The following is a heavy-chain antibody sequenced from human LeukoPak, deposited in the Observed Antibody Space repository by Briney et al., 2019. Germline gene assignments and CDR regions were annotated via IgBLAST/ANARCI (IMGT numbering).Heavy chain of an antibody. Sequence: GASVKVSCKASGYTFTGYYMHWVRQAPGQGLEWMGWINPKSGGTNYAQKFQGRVTMTRDTSISTAYMELSRLRSDDTAVYYCARDLWLPGRYYYYYMDVWGKGTTVTISS. J-gene: IGHJ6*03. CDR1: GYTFTGYY. CDR2: INPKSGGT. CDR3: ARDLWLPGRYYYYYMDV. V-gene: IGHV1-2*02. D-gene: IGHD5-12*01.